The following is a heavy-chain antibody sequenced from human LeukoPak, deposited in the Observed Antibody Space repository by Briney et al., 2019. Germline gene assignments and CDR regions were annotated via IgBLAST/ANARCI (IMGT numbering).Heavy chain of an antibody. CDR3: ARAMVRGIIP. Sequence: PGGSLRLSCAASGFTFSSYSVHWVRQAPGKGLEWVSYISSSSDTIYYADSVKGRFTISRDNAKNSLYLQMNSLRDEDTAVYYCARAMVRGIIPWGQGSLVTVSS. V-gene: IGHV3-48*02. CDR2: ISSSSDTI. CDR1: GFTFSSYS. J-gene: IGHJ5*02. D-gene: IGHD3-10*01.